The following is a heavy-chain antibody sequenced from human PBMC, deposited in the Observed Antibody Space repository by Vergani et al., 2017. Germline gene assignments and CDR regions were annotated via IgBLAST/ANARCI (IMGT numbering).Heavy chain of an antibody. V-gene: IGHV3-30*02. Sequence: QVQLVESGGGVVQRGGSLRLSCATSGFTLSNYDMQWIRQGPGKGLEFVAFIQFDGSNKYYADSVKGRFTLSRDFSKNTLYLQMNSLRTDDTAMYYCAKHFRGWGIIYWGRGTQVIVSS. CDR3: AKHFRGWGIIY. CDR1: GFTLSNYD. CDR2: IQFDGSNK. J-gene: IGHJ4*02. D-gene: IGHD3-16*01.